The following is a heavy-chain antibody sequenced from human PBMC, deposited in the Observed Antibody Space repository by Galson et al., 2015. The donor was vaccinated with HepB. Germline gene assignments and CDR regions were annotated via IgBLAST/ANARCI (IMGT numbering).Heavy chain of an antibody. CDR3: ARDNWNYWVIAHTPDAFDI. V-gene: IGHV3-21*01. CDR1: GFTFSSYS. J-gene: IGHJ3*02. Sequence: SLRLSCAASGFTFSSYSMNWVRQAPGKGLEWVSSISSSSSYIYYADSVKGRFTISRDNAKNSLYLQMNSLRAEDTAVYYCARDNWNYWVIAHTPDAFDIWGQGTMVTVSS. CDR2: ISSSSSYI. D-gene: IGHD1-7*01.